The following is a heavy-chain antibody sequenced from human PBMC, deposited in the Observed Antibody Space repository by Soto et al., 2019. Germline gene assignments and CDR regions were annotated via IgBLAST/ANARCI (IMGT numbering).Heavy chain of an antibody. Sequence: GGSLRLSCAASGFTFSSYGMHWVRQAPGKGLEWVAVIWYDGSNKYYADSVKGRFTISRDNSKNTLYLQMNSLRAEDTAVYYCERETTAVDGWYFDYWGQGTLVTVSS. CDR3: ERETTAVDGWYFDY. V-gene: IGHV3-33*01. J-gene: IGHJ4*02. CDR1: GFTFSSYG. CDR2: IWYDGSNK. D-gene: IGHD4-17*01.